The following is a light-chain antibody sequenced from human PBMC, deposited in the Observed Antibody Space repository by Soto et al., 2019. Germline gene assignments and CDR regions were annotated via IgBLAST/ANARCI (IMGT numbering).Light chain of an antibody. CDR2: EVN. CDR3: SAYTTTSTLI. V-gene: IGLV2-14*01. CDR1: SSDVGGYDY. J-gene: IGLJ1*01. Sequence: QSVLTQPASVSGSPGQSVTISCTGTSSDVGGYDYVSWYQQHPGTAPKLMLYEVNNRPSGVSNRCSGSKSGNTASLIISGLHSEDEADYYCSAYTTTSTLIFGTGTKLTVL.